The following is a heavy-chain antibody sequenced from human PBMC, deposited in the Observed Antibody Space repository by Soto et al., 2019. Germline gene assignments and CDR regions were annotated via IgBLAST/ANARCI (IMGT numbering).Heavy chain of an antibody. CDR2: IYGNDDQ. V-gene: IGHV2-5*01. CDR1: GFSLNTSGVG. Sequence: QITLKESGPTLVKPTQTLTLTCTFSGFSLNTSGVGVGWVRQPPGKALEWLALIYGNDDQRYNLFLKNSLTITKDTSRDQVVLPMTHVDPVDTATYYCAHANNWDYRTPYYFDYWGQGTLVTVS. CDR3: AHANNWDYRTPYYFDY. D-gene: IGHD1-7*01. J-gene: IGHJ4*02.